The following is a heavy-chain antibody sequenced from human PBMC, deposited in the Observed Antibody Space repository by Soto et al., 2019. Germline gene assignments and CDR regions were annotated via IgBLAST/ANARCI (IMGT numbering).Heavy chain of an antibody. V-gene: IGHV4-59*01. D-gene: IGHD3-3*01. CDR1: GGSISSYY. CDR2: IYYSGST. Sequence: SETLSLTCTVSGGSISSYYWSWIRQPPGKGLEWIGYIYYSGSTNYNPSLKSRVTISVDTSKNQFSLKLSSVTAADTAVYYCARIVRFWEEPRYYYYYYLDVWGKGTTVTVSS. CDR3: ARIVRFWEEPRYYYYYYLDV. J-gene: IGHJ6*03.